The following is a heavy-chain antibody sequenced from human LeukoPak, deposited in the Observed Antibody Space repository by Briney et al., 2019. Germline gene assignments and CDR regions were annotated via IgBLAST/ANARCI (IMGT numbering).Heavy chain of an antibody. D-gene: IGHD3-22*01. CDR1: GFTVSSNY. CDR3: ARAHDRGYYYGFDY. CDR2: IYSGGNT. Sequence: GGSLRLSCAASGFTVSSNYMSWVRQAPGKGLEWVPVIYSGGNTYYADSVQGRFTMSRENPKNTLYLQMNSLRAEDTAVYYCARAHDRGYYYGFDYWGQGTLVTVSS. J-gene: IGHJ4*02. V-gene: IGHV3-66*01.